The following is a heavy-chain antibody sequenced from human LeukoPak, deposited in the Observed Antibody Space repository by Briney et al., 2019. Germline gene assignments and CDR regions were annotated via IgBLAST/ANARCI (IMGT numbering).Heavy chain of an antibody. D-gene: IGHD6-25*01. CDR3: ARTTSFTASGYDY. V-gene: IGHV1-8*03. Sequence: ASVKVSCNASGYTFTNYHINWVRQATGQGLEWMGWMNPNNGDSGYAQKFQGRVTITRDTSISTSYMELRSLSSDDTAVYFCARTTSFTASGYDYWGQGTLVTVSS. J-gene: IGHJ4*02. CDR2: MNPNNGDS. CDR1: GYTFTNYH.